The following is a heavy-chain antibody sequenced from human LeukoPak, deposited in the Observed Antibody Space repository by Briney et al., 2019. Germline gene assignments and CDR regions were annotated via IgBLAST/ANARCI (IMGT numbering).Heavy chain of an antibody. Sequence: PSETLSLTCAVYGGSFSGYYWSWIRQPPGKGLEWIGEINHSGSTNYNPSLKSRVTISVDTSKNQFSLKLSSVTAADTAVYYCARKGRGYSYGNDYWGQGTLVTVSS. V-gene: IGHV4-34*01. CDR2: INHSGST. D-gene: IGHD5-18*01. CDR1: GGSFSGYY. CDR3: ARKGRGYSYGNDY. J-gene: IGHJ4*02.